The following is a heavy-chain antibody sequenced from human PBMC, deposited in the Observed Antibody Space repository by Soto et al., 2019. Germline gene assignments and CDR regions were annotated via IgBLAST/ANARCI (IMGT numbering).Heavy chain of an antibody. CDR2: ISWNSGSI. CDR1: GFTFDDYA. V-gene: IGHV3-9*01. D-gene: IGHD3-16*02. J-gene: IGHJ5*02. Sequence: GGSLRLSCAASGFTFDDYAMHWVRQDPGKGLEWVSGISWNSGSIGYADSVKGRFTISRDNAKNSLYLQMNSLRAEDKALYYCAKGGELSFVDDRVGLENWFDPWGQGTLVTVSS. CDR3: AKGGELSFVDDRVGLENWFDP.